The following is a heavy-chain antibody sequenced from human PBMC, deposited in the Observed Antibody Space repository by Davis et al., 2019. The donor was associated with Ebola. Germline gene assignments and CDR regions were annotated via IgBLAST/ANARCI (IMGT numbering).Heavy chain of an antibody. J-gene: IGHJ5*02. CDR1: GFSFRIYW. CDR3: ATDARAGFDP. V-gene: IGHV3-7*03. CDR2: VNQDGSQT. Sequence: GESLKISCAASGFSFRIYWMSWVRQAPGRGLEWVATVNQDGSQTYYVASVKGRFTMSRDDAKNSLYLQMNNLRVDDTAVYYCATDARAGFDPWGQGTLVTVSS. D-gene: IGHD6-19*01.